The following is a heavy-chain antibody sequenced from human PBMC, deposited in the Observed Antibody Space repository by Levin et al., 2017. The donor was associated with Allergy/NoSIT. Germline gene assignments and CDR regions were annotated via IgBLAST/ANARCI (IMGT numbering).Heavy chain of an antibody. D-gene: IGHD6-25*01. V-gene: IGHV5-51*01. Sequence: GESLKISCEGSGYRFSDYWIAWVRQMPGKGLEWMGIIYPGNSDTRYGPAFEGHVPLSVDMSFNPASLPWDSLGASDTAMYFCARSSVSLDLGFDHWGQGSLVTVSS. CDR3: ARSSVSLDLGFDH. CDR2: IYPGNSDT. CDR1: GYRFSDYW. J-gene: IGHJ4*02.